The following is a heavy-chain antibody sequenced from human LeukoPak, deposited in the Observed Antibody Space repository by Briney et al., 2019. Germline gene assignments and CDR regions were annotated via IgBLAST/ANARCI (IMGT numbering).Heavy chain of an antibody. CDR2: IYHDDSNN. J-gene: IGHJ5*02. V-gene: IGHV5-51*01. Sequence: GESLKISCHGSGYFFYGHWICWVRQMPGKGVELIGIIYHDDSNNIYSTSFQGQVTLSANKSINTAYLEWSGLKASDSAMYYCARYNSPSLSGNRFDPWGQGTLVTVSS. CDR1: GYFFYGHW. D-gene: IGHD2/OR15-2a*01. CDR3: ARYNSPSLSGNRFDP.